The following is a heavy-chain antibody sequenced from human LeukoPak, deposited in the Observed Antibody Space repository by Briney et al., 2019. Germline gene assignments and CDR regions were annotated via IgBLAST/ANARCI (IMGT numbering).Heavy chain of an antibody. V-gene: IGHV3-66*01. Sequence: GRSLRLSCAASGFTFSSYAMSWVRQAPGKGLEWVSVIYSGGSTYYADSVKGRFTISRDNSKNTLYLQMNSLRAEDTAVYYCASATTVVTLFDYWGQGTLVTVSS. CDR1: GFTFSSYA. J-gene: IGHJ4*02. CDR3: ASATTVVTLFDY. CDR2: IYSGGST. D-gene: IGHD4-23*01.